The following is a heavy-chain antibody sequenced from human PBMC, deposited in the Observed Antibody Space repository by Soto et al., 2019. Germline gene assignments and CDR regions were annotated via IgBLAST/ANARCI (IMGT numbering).Heavy chain of an antibody. CDR2: IYHSGST. Sequence: QLQLQESGSGLVKPSQTLSLTCAVSGGSISSGGYSWSWIRHPPGKDLECIGYIYHSGSTYYHPSLKSRVTISVDRSKNQFSLKLSSVTAAGTAVYYCASRPPYYYGSGSYGFDPWGQGTLVTVSS. D-gene: IGHD3-10*01. CDR1: GGSISSGGYS. J-gene: IGHJ5*02. V-gene: IGHV4-30-2*01. CDR3: ASRPPYYYGSGSYGFDP.